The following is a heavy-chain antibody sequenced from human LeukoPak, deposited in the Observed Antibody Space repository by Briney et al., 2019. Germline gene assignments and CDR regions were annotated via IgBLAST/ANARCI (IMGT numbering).Heavy chain of an antibody. Sequence: ASVKISCKASGYTFINNWMHWVRQAPGQGLEWVGLINPTGTTTLYAQKFQGRVTLTRDMSTSTDYMELRSLKSEDTAVYYCARDNSVGDIAWWFDPWGQGTLVTVSS. CDR2: INPTGTTT. V-gene: IGHV1-46*01. CDR1: GYTFINNW. J-gene: IGHJ5*02. D-gene: IGHD3-10*01. CDR3: ARDNSVGDIAWWFDP.